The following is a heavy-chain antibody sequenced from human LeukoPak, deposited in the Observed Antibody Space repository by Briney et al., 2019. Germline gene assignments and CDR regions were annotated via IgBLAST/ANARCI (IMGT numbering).Heavy chain of an antibody. Sequence: GGSLRLSCAASGFTFSSYSMNWVRQAPGKGLEWVSYISSSSSTIYYADSVKGRFTISRDNAENSLYLQMNSLRAEDTAVYYCARAYCGGDCYGDYWGQGTLVTVSS. D-gene: IGHD2-21*02. CDR3: ARAYCGGDCYGDY. CDR2: ISSSSSTI. J-gene: IGHJ4*02. V-gene: IGHV3-48*04. CDR1: GFTFSSYS.